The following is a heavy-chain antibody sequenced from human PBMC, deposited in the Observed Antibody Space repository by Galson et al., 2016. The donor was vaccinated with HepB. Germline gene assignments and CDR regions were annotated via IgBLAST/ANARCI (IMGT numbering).Heavy chain of an antibody. D-gene: IGHD3-10*01. CDR2: INHSGRT. CDR3: ARVTITMVRGIDYYGMDV. Sequence: SETLSLTCAVYGGSFSGYYWTWIRQPPGKELEWIGEINHSGRTIYNPSLKSRVTISVDTSKNQFSLKLTSVTAAETAVYYCARVTITMVRGIDYYGMDVWGQGTTVTVSS. CDR1: GGSFSGYY. J-gene: IGHJ6*02. V-gene: IGHV4-34*01.